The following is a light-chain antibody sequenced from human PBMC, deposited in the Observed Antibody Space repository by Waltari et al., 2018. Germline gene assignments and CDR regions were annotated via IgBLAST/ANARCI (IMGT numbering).Light chain of an antibody. CDR2: VNSDGSH. CDR3: QTGGHGTWV. Sequence: QLVLTQSPSASASLGASVKLTCTLSSGHSSNIIAWHQQQPEKGPRYLMKVNSDGSHSKGDGIPERFSGSGSGAERYLTISSVQSEDEADYYCQTGGHGTWVFGGGTKLTVL. CDR1: SGHSSNI. V-gene: IGLV4-69*01. J-gene: IGLJ3*02.